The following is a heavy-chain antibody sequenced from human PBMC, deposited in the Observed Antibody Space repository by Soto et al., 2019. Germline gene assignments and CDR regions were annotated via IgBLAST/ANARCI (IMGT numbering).Heavy chain of an antibody. Sequence: QVQLVESGGSVVQPGRSLRLSCSVSGLTFSDYGVHWVRRAPGKGLEWVALIWNDGTTEYYIDSVKGRFTISRDNSKNMLYLQSNNLRAEDTALYYCATDVHGETDDLWRGSLGNWGQGTLVTVSA. V-gene: IGHV3-33*03. D-gene: IGHD3-3*01. CDR3: ATDVHGETDDLWRGSLGN. CDR1: GLTFSDYG. CDR2: IWNDGTTE. J-gene: IGHJ4*02.